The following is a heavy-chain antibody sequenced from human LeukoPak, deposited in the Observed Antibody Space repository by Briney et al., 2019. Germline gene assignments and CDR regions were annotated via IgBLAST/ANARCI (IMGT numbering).Heavy chain of an antibody. CDR1: GASITSYY. Sequence: SETLSLTCTVSGASITSYYWTWIRQPAGKGLEWLGRIYTNGSTNYSPSLKSRVTMSVDTSKTQFSLKLSSVTAADTAVYYCARLSADSSSSRGFDYWGQGTLVTVSS. D-gene: IGHD2-2*01. V-gene: IGHV4-4*07. CDR3: ARLSADSSSSRGFDY. CDR2: IYTNGST. J-gene: IGHJ4*02.